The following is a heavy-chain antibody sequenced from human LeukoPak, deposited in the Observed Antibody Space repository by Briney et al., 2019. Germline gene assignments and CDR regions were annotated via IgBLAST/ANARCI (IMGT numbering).Heavy chain of an antibody. D-gene: IGHD3-10*01. Sequence: ASVKVSCKASGYTFTSYGISWVRQAPGQGLEWMGLISDYNGNTNYAQKLQGRVTMTRDTSTSAVYMELSSLRSEDTAVYYCARSRRSHERITMVRGASFDYWGQGTLVTVSS. J-gene: IGHJ4*02. CDR1: GYTFTSYG. CDR2: ISDYNGNT. V-gene: IGHV1-18*01. CDR3: ARSRRSHERITMVRGASFDY.